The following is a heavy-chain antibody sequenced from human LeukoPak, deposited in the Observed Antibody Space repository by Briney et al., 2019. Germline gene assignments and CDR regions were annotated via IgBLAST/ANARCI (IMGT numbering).Heavy chain of an antibody. V-gene: IGHV4-59*01. J-gene: IGHJ4*02. CDR3: ASTSYYYDSSGLFDY. D-gene: IGHD3-22*01. Sequence: SETLSLTCTVSGGSISSYYWSWIRQPPGKGLEWIGYIYYSGSTNYNPSLKSRATISVDTSKNQFSLKLSSVTAADTAVYYCASTSYYYDSSGLFDYWGQGTLVTVSS. CDR1: GGSISSYY. CDR2: IYYSGST.